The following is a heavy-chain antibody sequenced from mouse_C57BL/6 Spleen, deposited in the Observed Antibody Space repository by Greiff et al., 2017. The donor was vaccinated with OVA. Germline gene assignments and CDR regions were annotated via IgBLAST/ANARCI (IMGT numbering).Heavy chain of an antibody. CDR1: GYTFTSYW. D-gene: IGHD1-1*01. V-gene: IGHV1-69*01. J-gene: IGHJ4*01. Sequence: VQLQQPGAELVMPGASVKLSCKASGYTFTSYWMHWVKQRPGQGLEWIGEIDPSDSYTNYNQKFKGKSTLTVDKSSSTAYMQLSSLTSEDSAVYYCARGPYGSSGDYAMDYWGQGTSVTVSS. CDR3: ARGPYGSSGDYAMDY. CDR2: IDPSDSYT.